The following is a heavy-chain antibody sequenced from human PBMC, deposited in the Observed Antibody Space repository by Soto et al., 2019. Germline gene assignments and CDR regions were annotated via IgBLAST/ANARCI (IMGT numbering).Heavy chain of an antibody. Sequence: GGSLRLSCAASGFTFSDYYMSWIRQAPGKGLEWVSYISSSGSTIYYADSVKGRFTISRDNAKNSLYLQMNSLRAEDTAVYYCASWGYCSGGSCPRGAFDIWGQGTMVTVSS. D-gene: IGHD2-15*01. CDR2: ISSSGSTI. CDR1: GFTFSDYY. V-gene: IGHV3-11*01. J-gene: IGHJ3*02. CDR3: ASWGYCSGGSCPRGAFDI.